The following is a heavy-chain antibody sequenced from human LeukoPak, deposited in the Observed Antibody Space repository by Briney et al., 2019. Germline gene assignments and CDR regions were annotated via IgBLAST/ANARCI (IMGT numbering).Heavy chain of an antibody. Sequence: PGGSLRLSCTASGFTFGDYAMSWVRQAPGKGLEWVGFIRSKAYGGTTEYAASVKGRFTISRDDSKSIAYLQMNSLKTEDTAVYYCTREQARRFGLPFDYWGQGTLVTVSS. V-gene: IGHV3-49*04. CDR2: IRSKAYGGTT. J-gene: IGHJ4*02. CDR3: TREQARRFGLPFDY. D-gene: IGHD3-10*01. CDR1: GFTFGDYA.